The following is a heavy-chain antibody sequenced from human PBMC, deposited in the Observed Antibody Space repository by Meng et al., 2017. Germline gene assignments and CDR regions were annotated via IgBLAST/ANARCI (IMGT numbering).Heavy chain of an antibody. D-gene: IGHD3-10*01. CDR1: GGSISSSNW. J-gene: IGHJ5*02. CDR2: IYHSGST. V-gene: IGHV4-4*02. CDR3: ASRATMVRGVPNWFDP. Sequence: QVQGQVAGSGLVKPSWTLSLTCAVSGGSISSSNWWSWVRQPPGKGREWIGEIYHSGSTNYNPSHKSRVTISVDKPKNQFSLKLSSVTAADTAVYYCASRATMVRGVPNWFDPWGQGTLVTVSS.